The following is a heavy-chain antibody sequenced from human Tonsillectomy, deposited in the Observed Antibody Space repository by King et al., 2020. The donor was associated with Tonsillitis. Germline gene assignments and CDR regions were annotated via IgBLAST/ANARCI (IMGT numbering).Heavy chain of an antibody. J-gene: IGHJ6*03. D-gene: IGHD2-2*02. Sequence: QLVQSGAEVKKPGASVKVSCKASGYTFTSYDINWVRQATGQGLEWMGWMNPNSGNTGYAQKFQGRVTITRNTYISTAYMELSSLRSEDTAVYYCARGDIVVVPAAIHYYYYYYMDVWGKGTTVTVSS. CDR2: MNPNSGNT. V-gene: IGHV1-8*01. CDR3: ARGDIVVVPAAIHYYYYYYMDV. CDR1: GYTFTSYD.